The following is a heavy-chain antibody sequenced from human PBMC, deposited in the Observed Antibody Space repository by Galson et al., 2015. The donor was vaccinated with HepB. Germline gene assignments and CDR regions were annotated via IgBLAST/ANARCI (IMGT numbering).Heavy chain of an antibody. J-gene: IGHJ5*02. CDR1: GYTFTGYY. CDR3: ARDEGAVAGPNWFDP. V-gene: IGHV1-2*02. Sequence: SVKVSCKASGYTFTGYYMHWVRQAPGQGLEWMGWINPNSGGTNYAQKFQGRVTMTRATSISTAYMELRSLRSDDTAVYYCARDEGAVAGPNWFDPWGQGTLVTVSS. D-gene: IGHD6-19*01. CDR2: INPNSGGT.